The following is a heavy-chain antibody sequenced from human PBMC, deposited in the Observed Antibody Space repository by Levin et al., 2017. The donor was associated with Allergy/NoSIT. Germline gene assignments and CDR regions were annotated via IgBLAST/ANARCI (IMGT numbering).Heavy chain of an antibody. J-gene: IGHJ4*02. CDR1: GGSISNDNYY. CDR2: ISSDGRT. D-gene: IGHD6-25*01. V-gene: IGHV4-39*01. Sequence: KASETLSLTCTVSGGSISNDNYYWGWIRQPPGKGLEWIGTISSDGRTFYNPSLASRVTISSDTSRNQFSLRLSSVTAADTAVYFCGRLGQRLARSYFDYWGQGTLVTVSS. CDR3: GRLGQRLARSYFDY.